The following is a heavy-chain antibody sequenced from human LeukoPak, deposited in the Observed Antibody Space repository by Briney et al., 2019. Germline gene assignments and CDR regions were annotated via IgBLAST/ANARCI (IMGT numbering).Heavy chain of an antibody. CDR1: GFTFSTYA. D-gene: IGHD1-14*01. CDR3: ATIGSIGY. CDR2: ISSNGGST. J-gene: IGHJ4*02. Sequence: GGSLRLSCAGSGFTFSTYAMHWVRQAPGKGLEYVSAISSNGGSTYYANSVKGRFIISRDNSKNTLYLQMGSLRADDMAVYYCATIGSIGYWGQGTLVTVSS. V-gene: IGHV3-64*01.